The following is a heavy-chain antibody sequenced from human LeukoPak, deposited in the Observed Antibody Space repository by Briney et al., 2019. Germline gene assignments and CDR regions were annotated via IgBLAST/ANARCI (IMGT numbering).Heavy chain of an antibody. CDR2: INHSGST. D-gene: IGHD3-3*01. J-gene: IGHJ4*02. V-gene: IGHV4-34*01. CDR1: GGSFSGYY. CDR3: ARERYYDFWSGQPFDY. Sequence: PSETLSLTCAVYGGSFSGYYWSWLRQPPGKGLEWIGEINHSGSTNYNPSLKSRVTISVDTSKNQFSLKLSSVTAADTAVYYCARERYYDFWSGQPFDYWGQGTLVTVSS.